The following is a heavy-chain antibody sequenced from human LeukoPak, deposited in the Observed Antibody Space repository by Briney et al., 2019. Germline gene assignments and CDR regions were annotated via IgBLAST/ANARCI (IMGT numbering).Heavy chain of an antibody. D-gene: IGHD6-25*01. V-gene: IGHV3-74*01. Sequence: GGSLRLSCAASGFSFSDYSMNWVRQAPGKGLVWVSRINSDGSSTSYADPVKGRFTISGDNAKNTLYLQMNSLRAEDTAVYYCARRSAAKDAFDIWGQGTMVTVSS. J-gene: IGHJ3*02. CDR2: INSDGSST. CDR1: GFSFSDYS. CDR3: ARRSAAKDAFDI.